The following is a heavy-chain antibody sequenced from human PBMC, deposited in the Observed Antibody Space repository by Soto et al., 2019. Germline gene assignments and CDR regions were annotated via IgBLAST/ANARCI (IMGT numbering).Heavy chain of an antibody. CDR1: GFTFSSYA. D-gene: IGHD4-17*01. J-gene: IGHJ4*02. Sequence: PGVSLRLSCAASGFTFSSYAMSWVRQAPGRGLEWVANIQQDGSEKYYVDSVKGRFTMSKDNVKNSLYLQMNSLGAEDTAVYHCARVRYGGNSYYFDYWGQGALVTVSS. CDR2: IQQDGSEK. V-gene: IGHV3-7*03. CDR3: ARVRYGGNSYYFDY.